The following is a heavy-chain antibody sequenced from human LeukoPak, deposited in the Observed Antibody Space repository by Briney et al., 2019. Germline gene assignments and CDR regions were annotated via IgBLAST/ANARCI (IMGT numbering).Heavy chain of an antibody. CDR2: ISGSGGST. Sequence: GGSLRLSCAASGFTFSSYAMSWVRQAPGKGLEWVSAISGSGGSTYYADSVKGRFTISRDNAKNSLYLQMNSLRDEDTAVYYCARGSYYYDSSGYPGRGYWGQGTLVTVSS. V-gene: IGHV3-23*01. CDR1: GFTFSSYA. J-gene: IGHJ4*02. D-gene: IGHD3-22*01. CDR3: ARGSYYYDSSGYPGRGY.